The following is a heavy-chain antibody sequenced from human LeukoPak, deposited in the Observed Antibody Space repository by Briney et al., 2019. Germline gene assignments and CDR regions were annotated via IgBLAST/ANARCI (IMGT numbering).Heavy chain of an antibody. CDR3: ATKVPGTSHFS. J-gene: IGHJ4*02. CDR2: VSGSGSEI. Sequence: PGGSLRLSCAASGFTFNNFEMNWVRQAPGKGLEWIAYVSGSGSEIHYGDSVKGRFTISGDNAKSSVYLQMDSLRAEDMALYYCATKVPGTSHFSWGQGTLVTVSS. D-gene: IGHD6-19*01. V-gene: IGHV3-48*03. CDR1: GFTFNNFE.